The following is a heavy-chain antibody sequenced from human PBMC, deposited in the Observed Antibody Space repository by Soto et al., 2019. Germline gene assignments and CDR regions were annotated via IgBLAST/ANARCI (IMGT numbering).Heavy chain of an antibody. Sequence: SETLSLTCTVSGGSISSYYWSWIRQPPGKGLEWIGYIYYSGSTNYNPSLKSRVTISVDTSKNQFSLKLSSVTAADTAVYYCAKLYGLDAFDIWGQGTMVTVSS. CDR1: GGSISSYY. CDR3: AKLYGLDAFDI. D-gene: IGHD3-16*02. V-gene: IGHV4-59*08. J-gene: IGHJ3*02. CDR2: IYYSGST.